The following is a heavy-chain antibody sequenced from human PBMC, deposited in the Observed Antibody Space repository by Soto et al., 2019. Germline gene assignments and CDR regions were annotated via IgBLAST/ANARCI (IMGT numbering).Heavy chain of an antibody. V-gene: IGHV3-23*01. CDR3: AKLGCSGGSCPYYFDY. D-gene: IGHD2-15*01. Sequence: RLSCAASGFTFSSYAMSWVRQAPGKGLEWVSAISGSGGSTYYADSVKGRFTISRDNSKNTLYLQMNSLRAEDTAVYYCAKLGCSGGSCPYYFDYWGQGTLVTVSS. J-gene: IGHJ4*02. CDR1: GFTFSSYA. CDR2: ISGSGGST.